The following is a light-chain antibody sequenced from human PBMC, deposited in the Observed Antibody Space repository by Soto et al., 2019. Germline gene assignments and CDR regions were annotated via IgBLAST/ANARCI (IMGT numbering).Light chain of an antibody. V-gene: IGKV1-13*02. CDR1: QGISSA. CDR2: DAS. Sequence: AIQLTQSPSSLSASVGDRVTITCRASQGISSAVAWYQQKPGKAPNLLIFDASSLESGVPSRFSGSGSGTEFTLTISSLQPEDFATYYCQQLNTYCTFGQGTRLEIK. CDR3: QQLNTYCT. J-gene: IGKJ5*01.